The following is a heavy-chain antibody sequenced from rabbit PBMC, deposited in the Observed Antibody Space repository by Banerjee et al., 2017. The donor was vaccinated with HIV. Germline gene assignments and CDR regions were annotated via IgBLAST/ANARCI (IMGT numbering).Heavy chain of an antibody. CDR3: ARGSFYIGFNL. CDR1: GFSFSNKYV. J-gene: IGHJ4*01. CDR2: INTSSGNT. V-gene: IGHV1S43*01. Sequence: QEQLEESGGDLVKPEGSLTLTCTASGFSFSNKYVMCWVRQAPGKGLEWIGCINTSSGNTVYASWAKGRFTISRSTSLNTVDLKMTSLTAADTATYFCARGSFYIGFNLWGPGTLVTVS. D-gene: IGHD8-1*01.